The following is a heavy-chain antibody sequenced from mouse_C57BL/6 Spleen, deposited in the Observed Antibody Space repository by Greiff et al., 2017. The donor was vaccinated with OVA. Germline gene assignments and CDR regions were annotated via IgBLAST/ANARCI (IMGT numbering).Heavy chain of an antibody. Sequence: EVQLVESGGGLVQPKGSLKLSCAASGFTFNTYAMHWVRQAPGKGLEWVARIRSKSSTYATSYADSVKDRFTISRDDSQSMLYLQMINLKTEDTAMYYCVRADGSNWGYFDVWGTGTTVTVSS. V-gene: IGHV10-3*01. CDR1: GFTFNTYA. J-gene: IGHJ1*03. D-gene: IGHD2-3*01. CDR2: IRSKSSTYAT. CDR3: VRADGSNWGYFDV.